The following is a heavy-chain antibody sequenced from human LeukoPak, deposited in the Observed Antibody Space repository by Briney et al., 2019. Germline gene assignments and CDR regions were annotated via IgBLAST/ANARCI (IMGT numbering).Heavy chain of an antibody. CDR1: GAPISSNY. J-gene: IGHJ4*02. CDR3: ARGAGWYDY. CDR2: INNNGRI. D-gene: IGHD6-19*01. Sequence: PSETLSLTCTVSGAPISSNYWSWIRQSPGKELEWIAYINNNGRINYNPSLKSRVTISADTSKNQFSLNVRSVTAADTAVYYCARGAGWYDYWGQGTQVTVFS. V-gene: IGHV4-59*08.